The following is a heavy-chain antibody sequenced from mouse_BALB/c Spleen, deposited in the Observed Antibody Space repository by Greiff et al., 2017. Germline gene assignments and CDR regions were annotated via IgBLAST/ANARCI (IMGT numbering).Heavy chain of an antibody. J-gene: IGHJ4*01. CDR2: ISYSGST. CDR1: GYSITSDYA. V-gene: IGHV3-2*02. Sequence: VQLKESGPGLVKPSQSLSLTCTVTGYSITSDYAWNWIRQFPGNQLEWMGYISYSGSTSYNPSLKSRISITRDTSKNQFFLQLNSVTTEDTATYYCARNFYAMDDWGQGTSVTVSS. CDR3: ARNFYAMDD.